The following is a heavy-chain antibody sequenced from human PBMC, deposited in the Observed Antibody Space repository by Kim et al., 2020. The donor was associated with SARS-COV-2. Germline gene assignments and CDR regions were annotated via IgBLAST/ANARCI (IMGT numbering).Heavy chain of an antibody. CDR2: ISYDGSNK. Sequence: GGSLRLSCAASGFTFSSYGMHWVRQAPGKGLEWVAVISYDGSNKYYADSVKGRFTISRDNSKNTLYLQMNSLRAEDTAVHYCAKDRRKAYDYVWGSYRSYYYYGMDVWGQGTTVTVSS. J-gene: IGHJ6*02. CDR3: AKDRRKAYDYVWGSYRSYYYYGMDV. CDR1: GFTFSSYG. V-gene: IGHV3-30*18. D-gene: IGHD3-16*02.